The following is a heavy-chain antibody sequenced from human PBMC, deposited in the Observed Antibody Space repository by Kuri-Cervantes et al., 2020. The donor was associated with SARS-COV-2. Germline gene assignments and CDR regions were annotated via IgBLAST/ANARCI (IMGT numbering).Heavy chain of an antibody. CDR3: TRVGSSWYGAEYFQH. CDR2: IKSKTDGGTT. CDR1: GFTFSNAW. J-gene: IGHJ1*01. Sequence: GESLKISCAASGFTFSNAWMSWVRQAPGKGLEWVSRIKSKTDGGTTDYAAPVKGRFTISRDDSKSIAYLQMNSLKTEDTAVYYCTRVGSSWYGAEYFQHWGQGTLVTVSS. D-gene: IGHD6-13*01. V-gene: IGHV3-15*01.